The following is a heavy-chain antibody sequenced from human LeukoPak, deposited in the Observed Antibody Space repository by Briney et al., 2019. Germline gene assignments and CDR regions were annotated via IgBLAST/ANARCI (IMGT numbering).Heavy chain of an antibody. CDR2: INPNFGGT. CDR1: GYTFTGYY. CDR3: AREGLDSSGRYFDL. J-gene: IGHJ2*01. D-gene: IGHD6-19*01. Sequence: ASVKVSCKASGYTFTGYYMHWVRQAPGQGLEWMGWINPNFGGTNYSQKFQGRVTMTRDTSISTAYMELRRLRSGDTAVYYCAREGLDSSGRYFDLWGRGTLVTVSS. V-gene: IGHV1-2*02.